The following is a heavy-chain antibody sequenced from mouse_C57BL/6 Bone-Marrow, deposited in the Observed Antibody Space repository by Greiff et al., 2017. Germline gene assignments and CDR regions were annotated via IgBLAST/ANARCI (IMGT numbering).Heavy chain of an antibody. CDR2: ISSGGSYT. J-gene: IGHJ4*01. CDR1: GFTFSSYG. Sequence: EVHLVESGGDLVKHGGSLKLSCAASGFTFSSYGMSWVRQTPDKRLEWVATISSGGSYTYYPDNVKGRFTISRDNAKNTLYLQMSSLKSADTAMYDYARRGYYYAMDYWGQGTSVTVSS. V-gene: IGHV5-6*01. CDR3: ARRGYYYAMDY.